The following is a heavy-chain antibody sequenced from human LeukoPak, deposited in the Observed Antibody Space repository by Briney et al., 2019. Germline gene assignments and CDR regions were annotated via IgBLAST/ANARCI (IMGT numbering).Heavy chain of an antibody. CDR3: VGSSSWTRYRLYDY. Sequence: GGSLRLSCAASGFTLSRYWMSWVRQAPGEGPEWVANIKQDESEKDYADSVRGRFTISRDNAKNSLYLQMNSLRAEDTAVYYCVGSSSWTRYRLYDYWGQGTLVTVSS. D-gene: IGHD6-13*01. J-gene: IGHJ4*02. CDR2: IKQDESEK. CDR1: GFTLSRYW. V-gene: IGHV3-7*01.